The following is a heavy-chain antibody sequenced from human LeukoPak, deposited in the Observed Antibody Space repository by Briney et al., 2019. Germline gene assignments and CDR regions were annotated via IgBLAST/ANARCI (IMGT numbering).Heavy chain of an antibody. CDR2: IKQDGSEK. J-gene: IGHJ5*02. CDR3: ARVVVVVAATWFDP. CDR1: GFTCSSYW. D-gene: IGHD2-15*01. Sequence: GGSLRLSCAASGFTCSSYWMSWVRQAPGKGLEWVANIKQDGSEKYYVDSVKGRFTISRDNAKNSLYLQMKSLRAEDTAVYYCARVVVVVAATWFDPWGQGTLVTVSS. V-gene: IGHV3-7*03.